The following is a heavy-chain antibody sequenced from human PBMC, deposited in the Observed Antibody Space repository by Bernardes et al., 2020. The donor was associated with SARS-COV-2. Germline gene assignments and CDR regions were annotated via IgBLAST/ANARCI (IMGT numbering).Heavy chain of an antibody. CDR3: SRTKYYFDSSGLDY. V-gene: IGHV4-4*02. J-gene: IGHJ4*02. Sequence: SETLSLTCVVSGDSISSGFWWSCVRHSPGKEPEWIGEISHRGTINDNSSLRSRITMSADSSKNQISLSVKSVTAADTAVYYCSRTKYYFDSSGLDYWGQGILDTGSS. CDR2: ISHRGTI. D-gene: IGHD3-22*01. CDR1: GDSISSGFW.